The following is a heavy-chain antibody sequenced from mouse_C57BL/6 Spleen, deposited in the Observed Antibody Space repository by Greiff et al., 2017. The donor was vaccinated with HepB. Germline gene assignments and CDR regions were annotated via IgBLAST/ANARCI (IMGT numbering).Heavy chain of an antibody. CDR3: ARDHDYAFAY. CDR2: ISYDGSN. V-gene: IGHV3-6*01. Sequence: EVQLQESGPGLVKPSQSLSLTCSVTGYSITSGYYWNWIRQFPGNKLEWMGYISYDGSNNYNPSLKNRISITRDTSKNQFFLKLNSVTTEDTATYYCARDHDYAFAYWGQGTLVTVSA. D-gene: IGHD2-4*01. CDR1: GYSITSGYY. J-gene: IGHJ3*01.